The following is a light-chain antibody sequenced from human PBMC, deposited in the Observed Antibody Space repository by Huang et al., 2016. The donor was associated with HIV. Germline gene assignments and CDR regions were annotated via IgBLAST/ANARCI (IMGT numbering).Light chain of an antibody. CDR3: MQGTHWPGT. CDR1: QRLVSSDGNKY. Sequence: DVVMTQLPLSLPVALGQPASIFCKSSQRLVSSDGNKYLHWFQHRPGQPPRRLIYQVSDRDTGVPDRFSGRGSGTHFALRINRVEAEDVAIYYCMQGTHWPGTFGQGTKMEI. J-gene: IGKJ1*01. CDR2: QVS. V-gene: IGKV2-30*01.